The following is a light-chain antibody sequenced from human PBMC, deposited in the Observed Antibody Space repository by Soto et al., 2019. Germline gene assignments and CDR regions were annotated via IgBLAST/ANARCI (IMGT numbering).Light chain of an antibody. CDR1: SSDVGGYNY. V-gene: IGLV2-14*01. Sequence: QSALTQPASVSGSPGQSITISCTGTSSDVGGYNYVSWYQQHPGKAPKLMIYEVSNRPSGVSNRFSGSKSGNTASLITSGLQAEDEADYYCSSYTSSSTRVFGGGTKLTVL. CDR2: EVS. CDR3: SSYTSSSTRV. J-gene: IGLJ3*02.